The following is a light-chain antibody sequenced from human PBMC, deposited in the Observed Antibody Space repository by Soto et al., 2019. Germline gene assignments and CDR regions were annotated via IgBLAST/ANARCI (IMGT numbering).Light chain of an antibody. J-gene: IGKJ1*01. Sequence: EIVLTQSPGTLSLSPGERATLSCRARQSVSSSYLAWYQQEPGQAPRLLNYGAASRATGITDRFSGSGSGTDFKLTISRLEDKDVSVYYCQQDGSSPRTFGQGTKVEIK. CDR2: GAA. CDR1: QSVSSSY. V-gene: IGKV3-20*01. CDR3: QQDGSSPRT.